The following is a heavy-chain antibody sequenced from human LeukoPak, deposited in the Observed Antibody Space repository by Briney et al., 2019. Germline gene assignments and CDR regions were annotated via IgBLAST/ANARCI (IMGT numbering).Heavy chain of an antibody. CDR3: ARDMAQLEFDY. J-gene: IGHJ4*02. Sequence: ASVKVSCKASGGTFSSYAISWVRQAPGQGLEWMGRIIPILGIANYAQKFQGRVTITADKSTSTAYMELSSLRSEDTAVYYCARDMAQLEFDYWGQGTLVTVSS. V-gene: IGHV1-69*04. CDR1: GGTFSSYA. CDR2: IIPILGIA. D-gene: IGHD6-6*01.